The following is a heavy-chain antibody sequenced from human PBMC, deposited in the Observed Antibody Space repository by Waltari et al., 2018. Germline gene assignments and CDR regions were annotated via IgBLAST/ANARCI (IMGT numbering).Heavy chain of an antibody. Sequence: QVQLQQWGAGLLKPSETLSLTCAVYGGSFRGYYWSWIRQPPGKGLEWIGEINHSGSTNYNPSLKSRVTISVDTSKNQFSLKLSSVTAADTAVYYCARAFSFYQWLVPNCAFDIWGQGTMVTVSS. CDR2: INHSGST. CDR1: GGSFRGYY. J-gene: IGHJ3*02. V-gene: IGHV4-34*01. D-gene: IGHD6-19*01. CDR3: ARAFSFYQWLVPNCAFDI.